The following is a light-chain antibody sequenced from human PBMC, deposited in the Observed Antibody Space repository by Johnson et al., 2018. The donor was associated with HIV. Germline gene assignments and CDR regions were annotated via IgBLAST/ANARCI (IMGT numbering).Light chain of an antibody. Sequence: QSVLTQPPSVSAAPGQRVTISCSGSSFNIGINFVSWYQQVPGTAPKLLICESNKRPSGIPNRFSGAKSGTSATLGITGLRTGDEADYYCGTWDSRLSVYVFGTGTKVTVL. CDR2: ESN. CDR1: SFNIGINF. CDR3: GTWDSRLSVYV. V-gene: IGLV1-51*02. J-gene: IGLJ1*01.